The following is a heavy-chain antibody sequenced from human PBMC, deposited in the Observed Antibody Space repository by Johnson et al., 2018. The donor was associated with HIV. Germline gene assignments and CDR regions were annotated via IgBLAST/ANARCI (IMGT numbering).Heavy chain of an antibody. Sequence: QVQLVESGGGLVQPGGSLRLSCAASGFTFSSYWMHWVRQAPGKGLEWVAVISYDGSNKYYADSVKGRFTISRDNSKNTLYLQMNSLRAEDTAVYYCAREWDPRTPDAFDIWGQGTMVTVSS. CDR3: AREWDPRTPDAFDI. V-gene: IGHV3-30*14. D-gene: IGHD1-26*01. CDR2: ISYDGSNK. J-gene: IGHJ3*02. CDR1: GFTFSSYW.